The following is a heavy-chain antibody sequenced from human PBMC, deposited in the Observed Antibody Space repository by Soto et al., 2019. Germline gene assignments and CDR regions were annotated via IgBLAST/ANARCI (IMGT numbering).Heavy chain of an antibody. Sequence: LSLTCAVYGGSFSGYYWSWIRQPPGKGLEWIGEINHSGSTNYNPSLKSRVTISVDTSKNQFSLKLSSVTAADTAVYYCARGRDVLLWFGEFYPYNWFDPWGQGTLVTVSS. V-gene: IGHV4-34*01. D-gene: IGHD3-10*01. J-gene: IGHJ5*02. CDR1: GGSFSGYY. CDR2: INHSGST. CDR3: ARGRDVLLWFGEFYPYNWFDP.